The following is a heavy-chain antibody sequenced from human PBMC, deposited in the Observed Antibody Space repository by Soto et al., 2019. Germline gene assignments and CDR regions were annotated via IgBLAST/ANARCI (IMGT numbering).Heavy chain of an antibody. V-gene: IGHV3-30-3*01. Sequence: QVQLVESGGGVVQPGRSLRLSCAASGFTFSSYAMHWVRQAPGKGLEWVAVISYDGSNKYYADSVKGRFTISRDNSKKPLYLQMNSLRAEDTAVYYCARGSSGWYTDAFDIWGQGTMVTVSS. J-gene: IGHJ3*02. CDR2: ISYDGSNK. CDR1: GFTFSSYA. D-gene: IGHD6-19*01. CDR3: ARGSSGWYTDAFDI.